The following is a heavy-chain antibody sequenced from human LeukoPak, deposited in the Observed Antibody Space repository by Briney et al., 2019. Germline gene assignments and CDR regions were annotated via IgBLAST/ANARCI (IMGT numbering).Heavy chain of an antibody. CDR1: GGSISSYY. V-gene: IGHV4-4*07. D-gene: IGHD2-2*01. CDR3: AGGHWEDIVVVPAAMFHY. Sequence: SETLSLTCTVSGGSISSYYWSWIRQPAGKGLEWIGRIYTSGSTNYNPSLKSRVTMSVDTTKNQFSLKLSSVAAADPAVYYCAGGHWEDIVVVPAAMFHYWGQGTLVTVSS. J-gene: IGHJ4*02. CDR2: IYTSGST.